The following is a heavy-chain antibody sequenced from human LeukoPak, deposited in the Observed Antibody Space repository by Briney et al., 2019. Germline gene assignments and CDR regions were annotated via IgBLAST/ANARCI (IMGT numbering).Heavy chain of an antibody. D-gene: IGHD6-13*01. Sequence: GRSLRLSCAASGFTFSSYGMHWVRQAPGKGLEWVAVISYDGSNKYYADSVKGRFTIPRDNSKNTLYLQMNSLRAEDTAVYYCAKRGIAAAGAFDYWGQGTLVTISS. J-gene: IGHJ4*02. CDR3: AKRGIAAAGAFDY. V-gene: IGHV3-30*18. CDR2: ISYDGSNK. CDR1: GFTFSSYG.